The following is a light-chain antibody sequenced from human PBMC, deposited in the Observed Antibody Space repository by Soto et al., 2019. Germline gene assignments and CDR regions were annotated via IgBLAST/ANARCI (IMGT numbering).Light chain of an antibody. CDR3: QQDNNWPYT. CDR1: QSVSSN. Sequence: EIVMTQSPATLAVSPGERAALSCRASQSVSSNFAWYQQKPGQAPRLLIYGASARATGTPAKFSGSGSGTEFTLTISSLQSEDFAVYYCQQDNNWPYTFGLGTKLEMK. V-gene: IGKV3-15*01. J-gene: IGKJ2*01. CDR2: GAS.